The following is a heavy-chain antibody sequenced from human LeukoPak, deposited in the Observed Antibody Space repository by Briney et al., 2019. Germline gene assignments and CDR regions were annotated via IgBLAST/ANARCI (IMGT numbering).Heavy chain of an antibody. CDR2: ISSSGSTI. V-gene: IGHV3-48*03. CDR1: GFTFSSYE. CDR3: SFPPIFHFQH. Sequence: GGSLRLSCAASGFTFSSYEMNWVRQAPGKGLEWVSYISSSGSTIYYADSVMGRFTISRDNAKNSLYLQMNSLRAEDTAVYYCSFPPIFHFQHWGQGTLVTVSS. J-gene: IGHJ1*01. D-gene: IGHD3-9*01.